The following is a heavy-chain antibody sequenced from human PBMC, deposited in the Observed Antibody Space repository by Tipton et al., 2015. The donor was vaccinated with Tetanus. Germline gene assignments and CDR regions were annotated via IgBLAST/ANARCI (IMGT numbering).Heavy chain of an antibody. Sequence: TLSLTCTVSGDSLSNGDYYWSWIRQPPGKGLESIGYIYYSGSTYYNPPLKSRVTISVDTSKNQFSLRLSSVTAADTAVYYCARDTGIRWGGMGYFYGLDVWGQGPTVTGS. CDR1: GDSLSNGDYY. CDR3: ARDTGIRWGGMGYFYGLDV. V-gene: IGHV4-30-4*01. CDR2: IYYSGST. D-gene: IGHD3-16*01. J-gene: IGHJ6*02.